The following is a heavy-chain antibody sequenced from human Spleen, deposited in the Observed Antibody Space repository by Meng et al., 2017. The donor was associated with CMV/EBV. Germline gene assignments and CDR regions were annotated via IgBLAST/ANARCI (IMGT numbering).Heavy chain of an antibody. Sequence: GGSLRLSCTASGFMFSMYSIVWVRQAPGKGLEWVSSISSSSGYIYYADSVKGRFTISRDNSRNSLYLQMNSLSAEDTAVYYCARDISCTTSNCYSGDFYYYYHGMEVWGQGTTVTVSS. D-gene: IGHD2-15*01. CDR2: ISSSSGYI. CDR1: GFMFSMYS. J-gene: IGHJ6*02. CDR3: ARDISCTTSNCYSGDFYYYYHGMEV. V-gene: IGHV3-21*06.